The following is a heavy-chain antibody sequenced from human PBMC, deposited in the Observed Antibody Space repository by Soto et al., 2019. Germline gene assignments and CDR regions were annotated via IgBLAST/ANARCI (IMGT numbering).Heavy chain of an antibody. CDR2: INPKSGGT. D-gene: IGHD2-8*01. CDR1: GYSFTDYH. CDR3: ARGDSTDCSNGVCSFFYNHDMDV. Sequence: ASVKVSCKASGYSFTDYHIHWVRQAPGQGLEWLGRINPKSGGTSTAQKFQGWVTMTTDTSISTASMELTRLTPDDTAIYYCARGDSTDCSNGVCSFFYNHDMDVWGQGTTVTVSS. J-gene: IGHJ6*02. V-gene: IGHV1-2*04.